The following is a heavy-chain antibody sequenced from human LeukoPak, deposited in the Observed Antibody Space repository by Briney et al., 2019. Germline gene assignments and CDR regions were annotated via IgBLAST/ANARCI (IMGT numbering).Heavy chain of an antibody. D-gene: IGHD3-16*02. J-gene: IGHJ4*02. CDR3: ARLFYDYLWGSSRNGWDYFDY. CDR1: GGSINNNNYY. V-gene: IGHV4-39*01. Sequence: SETLSLTCTVSGGSINNNNYYWGWIRQPPGKGLEWIGTIYYSGSAHYDPSLQSRVTISLDTPKNQFSLSLDSVTAADTAVYYCARLFYDYLWGSSRNGWDYFDYWGQGTLVTVSS. CDR2: IYYSGSA.